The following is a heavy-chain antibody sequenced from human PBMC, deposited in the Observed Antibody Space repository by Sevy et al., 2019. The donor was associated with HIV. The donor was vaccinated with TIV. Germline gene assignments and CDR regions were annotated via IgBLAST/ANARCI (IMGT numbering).Heavy chain of an antibody. CDR3: ARDYYYGSGSYPSQYYYYGMDV. CDR1: GYTFTSYD. D-gene: IGHD3-10*01. Sequence: ASVKVSCTASGYTFTSYDINWVRQATGQGLEWMGWMNPNSGNTGYAQKFQGRVTMTRNTSISTAYMELSSLRSEDTAVYYCARDYYYGSGSYPSQYYYYGMDVWGQGTTVTVSS. J-gene: IGHJ6*02. CDR2: MNPNSGNT. V-gene: IGHV1-8*01.